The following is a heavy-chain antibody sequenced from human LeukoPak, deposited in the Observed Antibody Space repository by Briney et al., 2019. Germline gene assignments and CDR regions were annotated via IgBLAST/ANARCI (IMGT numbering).Heavy chain of an antibody. V-gene: IGHV4-59*01. J-gene: IGHJ4*02. CDR2: IYYSGST. D-gene: IGHD3-10*01. Sequence: SETLSLTCTVSGGSISGYYWSWIRQPPGKGLEWIGFIYYSGSTNYNPSFKSRLPISVDTSKNQFSLKLTSVTAADTAVYYCARYGSGSYHFDYWGQGTLVTVSS. CDR1: GGSISGYY. CDR3: ARYGSGSYHFDY.